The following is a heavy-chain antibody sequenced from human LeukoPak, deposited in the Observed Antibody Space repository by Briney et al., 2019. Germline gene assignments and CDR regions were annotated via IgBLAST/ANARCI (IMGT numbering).Heavy chain of an antibody. CDR1: GGSISSYY. D-gene: IGHD3-10*01. Sequence: SETLSLTCTVSGGSISSYYWSWIRQPAGKGLEWIGRIYTSGSTNYNPSLKSRVTMSVDTSKNQFSLKLSSVTAADTAVYYCAREGYYGSGSYYKTIDYWGQGTLVTVSS. J-gene: IGHJ4*02. CDR3: AREGYYGSGSYYKTIDY. CDR2: IYTSGST. V-gene: IGHV4-4*07.